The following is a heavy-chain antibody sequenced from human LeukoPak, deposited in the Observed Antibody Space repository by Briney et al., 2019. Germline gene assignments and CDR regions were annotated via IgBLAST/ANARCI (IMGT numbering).Heavy chain of an antibody. Sequence: GGSLRLSCAASGFTFSSYWMTWVRQAPGKGLEWVANIKQDASERYYVDSVKGRFTISRDNSKNTLYLQMNSLRAEDTAVYYCARAIGVAADYWGQGTLVTVSS. CDR2: IKQDASER. J-gene: IGHJ4*02. CDR3: ARAIGVAADY. CDR1: GFTFSSYW. V-gene: IGHV3-7*03. D-gene: IGHD6-19*01.